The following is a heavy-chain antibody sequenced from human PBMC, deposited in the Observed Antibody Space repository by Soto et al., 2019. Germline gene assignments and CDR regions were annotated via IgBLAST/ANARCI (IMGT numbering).Heavy chain of an antibody. Sequence: QVQLVQSGAEVKKPGSSVKVSCKASGGTFSSYAISWVRQAPGQGLEWMGGIIPIFGTANYAQKFQGRVTITADESTTTAYMELSSLRSEDTAVYYCARGLDSSGYYNYYYGMDVWGQGTTVTVSS. CDR3: ARGLDSSGYYNYYYGMDV. V-gene: IGHV1-69*01. CDR1: GGTFSSYA. J-gene: IGHJ6*02. D-gene: IGHD3-22*01. CDR2: IIPIFGTA.